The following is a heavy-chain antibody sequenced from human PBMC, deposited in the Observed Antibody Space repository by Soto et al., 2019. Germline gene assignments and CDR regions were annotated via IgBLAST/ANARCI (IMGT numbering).Heavy chain of an antibody. J-gene: IGHJ1*01. D-gene: IGHD3-10*01. Sequence: SGPTLVNPTQTLTLTCVFSGFSLNTGGVTVGWIRQPPGKALEWVALIYWDDGKRYSPSLKSRLTITKETSRNQVVLTMTNVNPEDTATYFCAHSPAPRVYFQHWGEGTLVTVSS. CDR3: AHSPAPRVYFQH. CDR2: IYWDDGK. V-gene: IGHV2-5*02. CDR1: GFSLNTGGVT.